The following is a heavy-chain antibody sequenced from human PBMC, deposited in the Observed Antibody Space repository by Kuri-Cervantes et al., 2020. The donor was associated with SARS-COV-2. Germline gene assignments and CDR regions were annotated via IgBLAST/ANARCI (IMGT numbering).Heavy chain of an antibody. Sequence: GESLKISCAASGFTFSSYAMHWVRQAPGKGLEWVAVISYDGSNKYYADSVKGRFTISRDNSKNTLYLQMNNLRAEDTAVYYCAKARHDYGDYANGRWYFDLWGRGTLVTVSS. CDR1: GFTFSSYA. CDR3: AKARHDYGDYANGRWYFDL. CDR2: ISYDGSNK. J-gene: IGHJ2*01. D-gene: IGHD4-17*01. V-gene: IGHV3-30*04.